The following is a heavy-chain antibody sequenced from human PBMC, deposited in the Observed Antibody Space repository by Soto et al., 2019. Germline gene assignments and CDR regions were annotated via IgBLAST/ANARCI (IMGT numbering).Heavy chain of an antibody. D-gene: IGHD2-21*01. V-gene: IGHV4-31*03. CDR1: GGSISRGGYY. CDR2: IYYSGST. CDR3: ARAPWHIVVPSGGGWFDP. J-gene: IGHJ5*02. Sequence: QVPLQESGPGLVKPSQTLSLTCPVSGGSISRGGYYWSRIRQHPGEGLEGVGYIYYSGSTYYNPSLKSRVTISVDTSKNQFSLKLSSVTAADTAVYYCARAPWHIVVPSGGGWFDPWGQGTLVTVSS.